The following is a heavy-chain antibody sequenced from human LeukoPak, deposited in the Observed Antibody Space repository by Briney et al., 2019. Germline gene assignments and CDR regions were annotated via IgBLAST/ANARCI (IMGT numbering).Heavy chain of an antibody. CDR2: IYHSGTT. CDR3: ARSPRSGFWSGYYFDY. J-gene: IGHJ4*02. CDR1: GYSISNGYY. V-gene: IGHV4-38-2*02. Sequence: KASETLSLTCTVSGYSISNGYYWGWIRQPPGKGLEWIGSIYHSGTTYHNPSLQSRVTISVDTSKNQFSLKLSSVTAADTAVYYCARSPRSGFWSGYYFDYWGQGTLVTVSS. D-gene: IGHD3-3*01.